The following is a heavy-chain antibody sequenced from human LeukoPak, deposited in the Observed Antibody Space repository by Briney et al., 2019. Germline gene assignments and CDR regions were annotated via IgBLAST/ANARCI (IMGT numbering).Heavy chain of an antibody. CDR3: ARLGKRWLHRHGVDY. Sequence: SETLSLTCTVSGGSISSSSYHWGWIRHPPGKGLEWIGSIYYSGSTYYNPSLKSRVTISVDTSKNQFSLKLSSVTAADTAVYYCARLGKRWLHRHGVDYWGQGTLVTVSS. CDR1: GGSISSSSYH. J-gene: IGHJ4*02. D-gene: IGHD5-24*01. V-gene: IGHV4-39*01. CDR2: IYYSGST.